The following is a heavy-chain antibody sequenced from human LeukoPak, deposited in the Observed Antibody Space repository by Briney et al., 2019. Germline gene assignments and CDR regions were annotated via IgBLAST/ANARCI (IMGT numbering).Heavy chain of an antibody. V-gene: IGHV4-34*01. CDR3: AYSSNYQQQ. D-gene: IGHD2-2*01. CDR1: GGSFNDYY. CDR2: INHGGST. J-gene: IGHJ1*01. Sequence: SETLSLTCAVYGGSFNDYYCSWIRQPPGKGLEWIGEINHGGSTNYNPSLKSRVTISVDTSKNQFSLKLSSVTAADTAMYYCAYSSNYQQQWGQGTLVTVSS.